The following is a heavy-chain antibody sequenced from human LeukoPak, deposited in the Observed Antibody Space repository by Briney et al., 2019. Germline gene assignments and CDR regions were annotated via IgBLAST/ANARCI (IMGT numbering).Heavy chain of an antibody. CDR2: ISSSSSYI. V-gene: IGHV3-21*01. CDR1: GFTFSSYS. CDR3: ARASSTSRYNWFDP. Sequence: PGGSLRLSCAASGFTFSSYSMNWVRQAPGKGLEWVSSISSSSSYIYYADSVKGRFTISRDNAKNSLYLQMNSLRAEDTAVYYCARASSTSRYNWFDPWGQGTLVTVSS. D-gene: IGHD2-2*01. J-gene: IGHJ5*02.